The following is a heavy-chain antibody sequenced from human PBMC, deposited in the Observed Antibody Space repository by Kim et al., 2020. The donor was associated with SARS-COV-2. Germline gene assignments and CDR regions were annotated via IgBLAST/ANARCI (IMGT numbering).Heavy chain of an antibody. D-gene: IGHD3-9*01. J-gene: IGHJ6*02. CDR2: IYYSGST. CDR3: ARDFGRGYFDWSKNYYYGMDV. Sequence: SETLSLTCTVSGGSISSYYWSWIRQPPGKGLEWIGYIYYSGSTNYNPSLKSRVTISVDTSKNQFSLKLSSVTAADTAVYYCARDFGRGYFDWSKNYYYGMDVWGQGTTVTVSS. V-gene: IGHV4-59*01. CDR1: GGSISSYY.